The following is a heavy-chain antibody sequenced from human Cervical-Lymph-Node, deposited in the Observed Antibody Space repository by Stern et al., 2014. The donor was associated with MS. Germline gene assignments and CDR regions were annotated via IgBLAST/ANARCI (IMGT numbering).Heavy chain of an antibody. Sequence: QVQLQESGPRLGKPSETLSLTCTGSGGSVRAYCWSWVRQPAGKGLEWIGRVDSTGNTYYNPSLKSRVTLSLAASNNQSSLRIRVPLPLAAPKNQFSRRLSPLTAADTAVYYCALSRSDDDFLGEDTSRGSYYYYGMDVWGQGTTVTVSS. CDR3: SRRLSPLTAADTAVYYCALSRSDDDFLGEDTSRGSYYYYGMDV. CDR2: VDSTGNT. V-gene: IGHV4-4*07. J-gene: IGHJ6*02. D-gene: IGHD1-26*01. CDR1: GGSVRAYC.